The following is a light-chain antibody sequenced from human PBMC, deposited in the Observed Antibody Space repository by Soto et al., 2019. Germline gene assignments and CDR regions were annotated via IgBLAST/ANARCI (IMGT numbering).Light chain of an antibody. CDR2: DAS. V-gene: IGKV3-11*01. Sequence: EIVLTQSPATLSLSPGERATLSCRASQSVSGNFVWYQQKPGQAPRLLIYDASNRATGIPARFSGSGSGTDFTLTISSLEPEDVEVYYCQHRSNWPTFGGGTKVEIK. CDR1: QSVSGN. J-gene: IGKJ4*01. CDR3: QHRSNWPT.